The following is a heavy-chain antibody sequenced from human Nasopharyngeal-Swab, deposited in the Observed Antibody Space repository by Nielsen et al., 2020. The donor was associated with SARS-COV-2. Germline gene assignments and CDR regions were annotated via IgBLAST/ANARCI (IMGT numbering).Heavy chain of an antibody. CDR3: ARGPTLYDNSGFLRD. V-gene: IGHV3-74*01. D-gene: IGHD3-22*01. CDR2: ISTDGTIA. J-gene: IGHJ4*02. Sequence: GESLKISCAASGFVFSTYWMHWVRQSPGKGLVRVSAISTDGTIAYYAGSERGRFTISRDNAKSTVYLQFSSLTAEDTGVYYCARGPTLYDNSGFLRDWGQGILVTVSS. CDR1: GFVFSTYW.